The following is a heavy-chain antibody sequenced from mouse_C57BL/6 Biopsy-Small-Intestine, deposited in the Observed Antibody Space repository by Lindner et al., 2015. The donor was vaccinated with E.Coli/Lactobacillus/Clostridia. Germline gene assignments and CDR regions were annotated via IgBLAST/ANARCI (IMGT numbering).Heavy chain of an antibody. CDR1: GFPFPISG. V-gene: IGHV14-3*01. CDR2: ISTSNGNT. CDR3: AVASVVVVAATHGLDV. D-gene: IGHD1-1*02. Sequence: SVKVSCKASGFPFPISGVTWLRQAPGQGLEWMGWISTSNGNTNYAQNLQGRVAMTADTSTSTAFMELRSLRSDDTALYYCAVASVVVVAATHGLDVWGQGTPVAVSS. J-gene: IGHJ1*01.